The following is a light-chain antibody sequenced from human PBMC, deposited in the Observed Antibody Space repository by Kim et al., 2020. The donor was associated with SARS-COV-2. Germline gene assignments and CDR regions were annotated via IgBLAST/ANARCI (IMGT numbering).Light chain of an antibody. CDR1: PNVCIS. J-gene: IGKJ4*01. Sequence: PGESATLSRKARPNVCISLAWYQQTPGQAPRLLIYDAAMRAAGIPDRFSGSGSGTDFTLTIGSLAPEDFAIYYCQQRGSWPPALTFGGGTKVDIK. V-gene: IGKV3-11*01. CDR3: QQRGSWPPALT. CDR2: DAA.